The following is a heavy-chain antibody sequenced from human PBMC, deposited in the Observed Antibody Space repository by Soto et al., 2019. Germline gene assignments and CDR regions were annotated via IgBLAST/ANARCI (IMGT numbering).Heavy chain of an antibody. Sequence: PGGSLRLSCAASGFTFSDYYMSWIRQAPGKGLEWVSYISSGGGTIYYADSVKGRFTISRDNTKNSLYLQMNSLRAEDTAVYFCERDGCTTTSCTGLDVWGQGTTVTVSS. J-gene: IGHJ6*02. CDR2: ISSGGGTI. CDR1: GFTFSDYY. CDR3: ERDGCTTTSCTGLDV. D-gene: IGHD2-2*01. V-gene: IGHV3-11*01.